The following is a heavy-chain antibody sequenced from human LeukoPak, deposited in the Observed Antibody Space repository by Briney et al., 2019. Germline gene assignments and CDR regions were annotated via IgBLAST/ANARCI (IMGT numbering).Heavy chain of an antibody. J-gene: IGHJ4*02. CDR1: GGSVSSGSYY. Sequence: SETLSLTCTVSGGSVSSGSYYWSWIRQPAGKGLEWIGRIYTSGSTNYNPSLKSRVTISVDTSKNQFSLKLSSVTAADTAVYYCARVLAGRGTDWGQGTLVTVSS. V-gene: IGHV4-61*02. CDR2: IYTSGST. CDR3: ARVLAGRGTD. D-gene: IGHD6-19*01.